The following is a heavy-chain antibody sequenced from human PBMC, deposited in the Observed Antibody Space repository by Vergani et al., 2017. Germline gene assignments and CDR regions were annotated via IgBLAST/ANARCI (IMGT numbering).Heavy chain of an antibody. J-gene: IGHJ2*01. Sequence: QVQLQQWGAGLLKPSETLSLTRAVYGRSFSGYYWSWIRQPPGKGLEWIGEINHSGSTNYNPSLKSRVTISVDTSKNQFSLKLSSVTAANTAVYYCARRLGYCSSTSCARDWYFDLWGRGTLVTVSS. CDR3: ARRLGYCSSTSCARDWYFDL. V-gene: IGHV4-34*01. CDR1: GRSFSGYY. D-gene: IGHD2-2*01. CDR2: INHSGST.